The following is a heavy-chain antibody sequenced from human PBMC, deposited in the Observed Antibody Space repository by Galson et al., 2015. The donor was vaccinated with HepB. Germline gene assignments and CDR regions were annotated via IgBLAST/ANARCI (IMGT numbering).Heavy chain of an antibody. J-gene: IGHJ5*02. CDR3: ARGSYDFWSGFDP. V-gene: IGHV1-69*13. CDR1: GYTFTSYG. D-gene: IGHD3-3*01. CDR2: IIPIFGTA. Sequence: SVKVSCKASGYTFTSYGISWVRQAPGQGLEWMGGIIPIFGTANYAQKFQGRVTITADESTSTAYMELSSLRSEDTAVYYCARGSYDFWSGFDPWGQGTLVTVSS.